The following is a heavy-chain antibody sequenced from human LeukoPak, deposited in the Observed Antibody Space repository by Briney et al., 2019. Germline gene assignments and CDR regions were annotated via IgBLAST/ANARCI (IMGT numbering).Heavy chain of an antibody. V-gene: IGHV3-33*01. J-gene: IGHJ6*02. CDR1: GFTFGSYG. D-gene: IGHD6-19*01. CDR3: ARDSDAAVADEYYYYYGMDV. Sequence: GGSLRLSCAASGFTFGSYGMHWVRQAPGKGLEWVADIWYDGSNKYYADSVKGRFTISRDNSKNTLYLQMNSLRAEDPAVYYCARDSDAAVADEYYYYYGMDVWGQGTTVTVSS. CDR2: IWYDGSNK.